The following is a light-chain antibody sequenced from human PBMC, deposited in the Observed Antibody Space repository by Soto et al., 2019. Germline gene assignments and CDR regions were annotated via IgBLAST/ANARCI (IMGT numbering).Light chain of an antibody. CDR3: KQSYSTPHT. J-gene: IGKJ5*01. Sequence: CGSIKTITTILNWYQHKPGKAPNLLIYAASSLQSGVPSSFTGSGSGTDFTLTNSSLQPEDFATYYCKQSYSTPHTFGHVTRLEI. CDR2: AAS. CDR1: KTITTI. V-gene: IGKV1-39*01.